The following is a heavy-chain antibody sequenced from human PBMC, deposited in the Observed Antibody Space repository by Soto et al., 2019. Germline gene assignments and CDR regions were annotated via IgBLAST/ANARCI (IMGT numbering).Heavy chain of an antibody. V-gene: IGHV1-18*04. CDR2: ISAYNGNT. D-gene: IGHD3-3*01. CDR1: GYSYTSYG. Sequence: XSVKGSCKGSGYSYTSYGISCVRHAPGQWLEWMGWISAYNGNTNYAQKLQGRVTMTTDTSTSTAYMELRSLRSDDTAVYYCARGSQRYYDFWSGPSVKYYYYYGMDVWGQGTTVTVS. J-gene: IGHJ6*02. CDR3: ARGSQRYYDFWSGPSVKYYYYYGMDV.